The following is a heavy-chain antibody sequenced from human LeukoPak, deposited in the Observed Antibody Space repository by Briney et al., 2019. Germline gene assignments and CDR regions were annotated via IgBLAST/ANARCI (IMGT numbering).Heavy chain of an antibody. CDR3: ARLAMLRGVPYFDY. J-gene: IGHJ4*02. D-gene: IGHD3-10*01. CDR1: GGSISGYY. CDR2: ISYSGST. V-gene: IGHV4-59*01. Sequence: PSETLSLTCTVSGGSISGYYWSWIRQPPGKGLEWIGYISYSGSTNYNPSLKSRVTISVDTSKNQFSLKLSSVTAADTAVYYCARLAMLRGVPYFDYWGPGSPGHRLL.